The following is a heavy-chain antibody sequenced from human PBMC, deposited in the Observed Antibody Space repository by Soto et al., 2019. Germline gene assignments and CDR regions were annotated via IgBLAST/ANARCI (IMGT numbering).Heavy chain of an antibody. V-gene: IGHV4-30-2*01. CDR2: IYHSGST. CDR1: GGSISSGGYS. Sequence: QLQLQESGSGLVKPSQTLSLTCAVSGGSISSGGYSWSWIRQPPGKGLEWIGYIYHSGSTYYNPSLKSRVTISVDRSKNQFSLKLSSVTAADTAVYYCAREDRSGYYSGHYYFDYWGQGTLVTVSS. D-gene: IGHD3-22*01. J-gene: IGHJ4*02. CDR3: AREDRSGYYSGHYYFDY.